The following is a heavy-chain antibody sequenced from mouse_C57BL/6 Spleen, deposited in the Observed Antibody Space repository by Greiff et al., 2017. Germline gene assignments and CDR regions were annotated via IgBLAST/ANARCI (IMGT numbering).Heavy chain of an antibody. Sequence: VQLVDSGPGLVPRSQSLFITCTVSGSLSTSYGVYWDRQPPGKGLEWLGVIWSGGSTDYNAAFISILSISKNNSKSQVFIKMNSLQADDTAIYYCAKPRLRRYAMDYWGQGTSVTVSS. D-gene: IGHD2-4*01. CDR1: GSLSTSYG. J-gene: IGHJ4*01. CDR2: IWSGGST. CDR3: AKPRLRRYAMDY. V-gene: IGHV2-4*01.